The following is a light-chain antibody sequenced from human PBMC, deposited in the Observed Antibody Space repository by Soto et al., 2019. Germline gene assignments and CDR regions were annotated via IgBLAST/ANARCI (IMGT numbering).Light chain of an antibody. V-gene: IGLV2-8*01. CDR3: SSYAASNNLGV. Sequence: QSVLTQPPSASGSPGQSVTISCIGTSSDVGGYNYVSWYQQHPGKAPKLMTYEVSKRPSGVPDRFYGSKSGNTASLTVSGLQAEDEADYYCSSYAASNNLGVFGGGTKVTVL. CDR1: SSDVGGYNY. CDR2: EVS. J-gene: IGLJ2*01.